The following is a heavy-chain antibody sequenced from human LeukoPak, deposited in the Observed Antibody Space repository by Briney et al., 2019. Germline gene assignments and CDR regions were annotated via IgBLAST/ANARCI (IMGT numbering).Heavy chain of an antibody. D-gene: IGHD2-15*01. J-gene: IGHJ4*02. V-gene: IGHV5-10-1*01. CDR1: GYSSTSYW. CDR2: IDPSDSYT. Sequence: GESLKISCKGSGYSSTSYWISWVRQMPGKGLEWMGRIDPSDSYTNYSPSFQGHVTISADKSISTAYLQWSSLKASDTAMYYCARGAYCSGGSCYADTFDYWGQGTLVTVSS. CDR3: ARGAYCSGGSCYADTFDY.